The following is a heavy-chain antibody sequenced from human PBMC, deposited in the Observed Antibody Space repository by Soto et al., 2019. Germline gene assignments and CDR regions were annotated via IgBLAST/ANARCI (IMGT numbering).Heavy chain of an antibody. V-gene: IGHV1-8*01. D-gene: IGHD3-10*01. CDR1: GYTFTSYD. J-gene: IGHJ4*02. CDR3: ARPDCSSTSCYSYYYGSGSYYSFRY. Sequence: ASVKVSCKASGYTFTSYDINWVRQATGQGLEWMGWMNPNSGNTGYAQKFQGRVTMTRNTSISTAYMEMSSLRSEDTAVYYCARPDCSSTSCYSYYYGSGSYYSFRYWGQGTLVTVSS. CDR2: MNPNSGNT.